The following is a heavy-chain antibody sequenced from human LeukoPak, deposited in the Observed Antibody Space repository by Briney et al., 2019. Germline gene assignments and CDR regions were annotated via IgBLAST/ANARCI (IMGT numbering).Heavy chain of an antibody. CDR2: IYSGGST. CDR3: ARDSRRGSYRSYYFDY. Sequence: GGSLRLSCAASGFTVSSNYMSWVRQAPGKGLEWVSVIYSGGSTYYADSVKGRFTISRDNSKNSLYLQMNSLRAEDTAVYYCARDSRRGSYRSYYFDYWGQGTLVTVSS. D-gene: IGHD3-16*02. V-gene: IGHV3-66*01. CDR1: GFTVSSNY. J-gene: IGHJ4*02.